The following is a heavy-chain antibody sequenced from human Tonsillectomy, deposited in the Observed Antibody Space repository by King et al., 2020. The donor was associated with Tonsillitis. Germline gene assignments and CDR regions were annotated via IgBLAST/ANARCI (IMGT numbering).Heavy chain of an antibody. J-gene: IGHJ5*02. V-gene: IGHV4-30-2*01. CDR2: IYHSGST. D-gene: IGHD3-16*02. CDR3: ARGIFRGGYRRYTWFDP. Sequence: QLQESGSGLVKPSQTLSLTCAVSGGSISSGGYSWSWIRQPPGKGLEWIGYIYHSGSTYYNPSLKSRVTISVDRSKNQFSLKLSSVTAADTAVYYCARGIFRGGYRRYTWFDPWGQGTLVTVSS. CDR1: GGSISSGGYS.